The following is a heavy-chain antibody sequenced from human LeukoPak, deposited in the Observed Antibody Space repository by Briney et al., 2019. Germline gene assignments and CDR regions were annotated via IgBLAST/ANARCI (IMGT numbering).Heavy chain of an antibody. D-gene: IGHD3-10*01. CDR3: ARDPTTYYYGSGSPPPFDY. CDR1: GGSISSSSYY. Sequence: SETLSLTCTVSGGSISSSSYYWGWIRQPPGKGLEWIGSIYYSGSTYYNPSLKSRVTISVDTSKNQFSLKLSSVTAADTAVYYCARDPTTYYYGSGSPPPFDYWGQGTLVTVSS. J-gene: IGHJ4*02. CDR2: IYYSGST. V-gene: IGHV4-39*07.